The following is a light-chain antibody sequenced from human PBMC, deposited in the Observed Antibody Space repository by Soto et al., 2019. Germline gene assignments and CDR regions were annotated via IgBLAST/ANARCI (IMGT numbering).Light chain of an antibody. J-gene: IGKJ4*01. CDR1: QSLLHSDGYNY. CDR3: MQALRALS. V-gene: IGKV2-28*01. Sequence: DIVMTQSPLSLPVTPGEPASISCRSSQSLLHSDGYNYLDWYLQKPGQSPQLLIYLGSYSASGVPDRFSGSVSGTDFTLRISRVEAEDVGVYFCMQALRALSFGGGTKVEIK. CDR2: LGS.